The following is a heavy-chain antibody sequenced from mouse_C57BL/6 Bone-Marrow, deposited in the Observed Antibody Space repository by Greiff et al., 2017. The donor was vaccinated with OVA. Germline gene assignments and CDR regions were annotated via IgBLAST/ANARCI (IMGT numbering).Heavy chain of an antibody. CDR2: IDPSDSYP. CDR3: ARRSTWLRRRGYAMDY. D-gene: IGHD2-2*01. CDR1: GYTFTSYW. Sequence: QVQLKQPGAELVKPGASVKLSCKASGYTFTSYWMQWVKQRPGQGLEWIGEIDPSDSYPNYNQKFKGKATLTVDTSSSTAYMQLSRLTSEDSAVYYCARRSTWLRRRGYAMDYWGQGTSVTVSS. J-gene: IGHJ4*01. V-gene: IGHV1-50*01.